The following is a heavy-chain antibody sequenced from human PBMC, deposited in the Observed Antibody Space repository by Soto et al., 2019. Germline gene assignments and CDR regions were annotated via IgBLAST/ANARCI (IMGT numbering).Heavy chain of an antibody. J-gene: IGHJ4*02. V-gene: IGHV4-34*01. CDR1: GGSFSNYH. CDR3: ARGNGIASRPADY. CDR2: INQSGIT. D-gene: IGHD6-13*01. Sequence: SETLSLTCAVYGGSFSNYHWSWIRQPPGKGLEWIGEINQSGITNYNPSLKSRVTISEDASKNQFSLKLSSVTAADTAVYYCARGNGIASRPADYWGQGTLVTVSS.